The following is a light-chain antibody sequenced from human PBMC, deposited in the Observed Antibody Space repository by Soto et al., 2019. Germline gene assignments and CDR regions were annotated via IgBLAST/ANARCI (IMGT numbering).Light chain of an antibody. CDR3: QHYGSSPLLT. V-gene: IGKV3-20*01. CDR1: QSVGSSN. CDR2: SAS. Sequence: EGVLTQSPGTRSLSPGERATLSCRARQSVGSSNLVWYQQKPGQAPRLLVSSASGRATGIPDRCSGSGSGTDFTLTISRLEPEDFAVYFCQHYGSSPLLTFGGGTKVEIK. J-gene: IGKJ4*01.